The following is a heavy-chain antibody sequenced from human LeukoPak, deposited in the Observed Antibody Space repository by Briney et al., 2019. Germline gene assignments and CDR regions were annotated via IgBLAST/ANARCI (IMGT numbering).Heavy chain of an antibody. CDR3: ARVGEYCSGGSCYSVRYFQH. CDR1: GYTFTSYD. D-gene: IGHD2-15*01. V-gene: IGHV1-8*01. Sequence: ASVTVSCTASGYTFTSYDINWVRQATGQGLEWMGWMNPNSGNTGYAQKFQGRVTMTRNTSISTAYMELSSLRSEDTAVYYCARVGEYCSGGSCYSVRYFQHWGQGTLVTVSS. CDR2: MNPNSGNT. J-gene: IGHJ1*01.